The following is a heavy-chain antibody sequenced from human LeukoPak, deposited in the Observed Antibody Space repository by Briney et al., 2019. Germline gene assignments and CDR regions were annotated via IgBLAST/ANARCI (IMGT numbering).Heavy chain of an antibody. V-gene: IGHV1-8*01. CDR1: GYTFTSYD. J-gene: IGHJ6*03. CDR2: VNPNSGNT. D-gene: IGHD6-13*01. Sequence: ASVKVSCKASGYTFTSYDINWVRQATGQGLEWMGWVNPNSGNTGYAQKFQGRVTITRNTSISTAYMELSSVTAADTAVYYCACQYISSWLYYYYMDVWGKGTTVTASS. CDR3: ACQYISSWLYYYYMDV.